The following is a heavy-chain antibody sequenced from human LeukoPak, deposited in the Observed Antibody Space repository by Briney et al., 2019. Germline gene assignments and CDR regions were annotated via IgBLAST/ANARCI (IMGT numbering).Heavy chain of an antibody. Sequence: PESLSLTCTVSGDSISTFYWSWVRQPAGKGLGWIGRIYTSGSTNYNPSLKSRVTMSVDTSKNHFSLKLSSVTAADTAVYYCARDVLSSKWYYFDYWGQGTLVTVSS. J-gene: IGHJ4*02. CDR3: ARDVLSSKWYYFDY. V-gene: IGHV4-4*07. D-gene: IGHD6-13*01. CDR1: GDSISTFY. CDR2: IYTSGST.